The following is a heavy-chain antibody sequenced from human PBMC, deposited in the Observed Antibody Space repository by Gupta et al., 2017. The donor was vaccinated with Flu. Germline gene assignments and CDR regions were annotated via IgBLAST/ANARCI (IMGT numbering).Heavy chain of an antibody. CDR3: AKDGPWTASCPYYCYYMDV. Sequence: QMQLVESGGGVVQFGTSLRLSCAASGFTFSSYGMHWVRQAPGKGLEWVADIASDGSHKDYAEYVRGRVTISRDNSKNTLSLEMESLRVEDTAVYYGAKDGPWTASCPYYCYYMDVGGKGTTVTVSS. D-gene: IGHD2-2*01. V-gene: IGHV3-30*18. CDR1: GFTFSSYG. J-gene: IGHJ6*03. CDR2: IASDGSHK.